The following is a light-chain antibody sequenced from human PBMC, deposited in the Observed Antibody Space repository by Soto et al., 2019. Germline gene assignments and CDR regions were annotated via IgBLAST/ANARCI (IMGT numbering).Light chain of an antibody. CDR1: QIVSIK. CDR2: DTS. CDR3: RQYNNWPPIT. V-gene: IGKV3-15*01. Sequence: EIVMTQSPATLSVSPGERATLSCRASQIVSIKLACYPQKPGQAPRLLIYDTSTRATGIPARFSGSGSGTEFTLTISSLQSEDFAVYYCRQYNNWPPITFGQGTRLEIK. J-gene: IGKJ5*01.